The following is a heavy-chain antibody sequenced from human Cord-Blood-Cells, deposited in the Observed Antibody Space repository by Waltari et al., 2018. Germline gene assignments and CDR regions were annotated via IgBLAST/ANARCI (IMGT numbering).Heavy chain of an antibody. CDR1: GFTFSSYG. Sequence: QVQLVESGGGVVQPGRSLRLSCAASGFTFSSYGMHWVRQAPGKGLEWVAVIWYDGSNKYYADYVKGRFTISRDNSKNTLYLQMNSLRAEDTAMYYCAKGGASKLAFFDYWGQGTLVTVSS. CDR3: AKGGASKLAFFDY. D-gene: IGHD1-1*01. V-gene: IGHV3-30*18. CDR2: IWYDGSNK. J-gene: IGHJ4*02.